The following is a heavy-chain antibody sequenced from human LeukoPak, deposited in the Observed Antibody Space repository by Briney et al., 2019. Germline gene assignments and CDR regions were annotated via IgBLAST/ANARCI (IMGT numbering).Heavy chain of an antibody. CDR3: AREVVVVPAASYYFDY. J-gene: IGHJ4*02. CDR2: IYYSGST. CDR1: GGPISSYY. V-gene: IGHV4-59*01. Sequence: SETLSLTCTVSGGPISSYYWSWIRQPPGKGLEWIGYIYYSGSTNYNPSLKSRVTISVDTSKNQFSLKLSSVTAADTAVYYCAREVVVVPAASYYFDYWGQGTLVTVSS. D-gene: IGHD2-2*01.